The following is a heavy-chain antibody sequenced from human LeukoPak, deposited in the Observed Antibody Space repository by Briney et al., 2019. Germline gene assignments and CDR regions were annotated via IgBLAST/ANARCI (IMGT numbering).Heavy chain of an antibody. D-gene: IGHD6-13*01. CDR3: ARAPRNSSTMLDF. J-gene: IGHJ4*02. V-gene: IGHV1-46*01. Sequence: ASVKVSCKASGYTFTSYWIQWVRQAPGQGLECRGLINPDGGSTAYAHRLQGRVIMTRDTSTSTAYMDLSSLRSEDTAVYHCARAPRNSSTMLDFWGQGTLVTISS. CDR2: INPDGGST. CDR1: GYTFTSYW.